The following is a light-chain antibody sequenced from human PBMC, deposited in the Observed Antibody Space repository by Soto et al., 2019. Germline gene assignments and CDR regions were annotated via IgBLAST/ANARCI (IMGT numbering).Light chain of an antibody. CDR1: QSVSSSY. CDR3: QQYGSSPPYT. V-gene: IGKV3-20*01. CDR2: GAS. J-gene: IGKJ2*01. Sequence: EIVLTQSPGTLSLSPGERATLSCRASQSVSSSYLAWYQQKPGQAPRLLIYGASSRATGIPDRFSGSGSGTDFTLIISILEPEDFEVYYCQQYGSSPPYTFGQETKLEIK.